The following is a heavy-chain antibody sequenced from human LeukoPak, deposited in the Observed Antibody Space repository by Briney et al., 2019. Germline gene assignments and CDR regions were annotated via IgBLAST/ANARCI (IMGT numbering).Heavy chain of an antibody. D-gene: IGHD2-2*01. CDR2: ISSSSSYI. J-gene: IGHJ5*02. V-gene: IGHV3-21*01. CDR3: ARAQDIVAVPALFDP. CDR1: GFTCSSYS. Sequence: GGSLSLSCAASGFTCSSYSMNWVRQAPGKGREWVSSISSSSSYIYYADSVKGPFTISRDNAKNSLYRQMNSLRAEDTAVYYCARAQDIVAVPALFDPWGQGTLVTVSS.